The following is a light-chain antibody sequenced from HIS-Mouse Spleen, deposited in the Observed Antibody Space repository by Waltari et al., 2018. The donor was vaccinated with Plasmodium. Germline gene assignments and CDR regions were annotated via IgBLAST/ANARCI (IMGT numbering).Light chain of an antibody. CDR2: DVS. V-gene: IGLV2-11*01. CDR3: CSYAGSYTYV. J-gene: IGLJ1*01. CDR1: SSDVGGYNY. Sequence: QSALTQPRSVSGSPGQSVTISCTGTSSDVGGYNYVSWYQQHPGKAPKLRIYDVSKRPSGVHDRCFGSKSGNTAYLTMSGRQDEDEADYYCCSYAGSYTYVFGTGTKVTVL.